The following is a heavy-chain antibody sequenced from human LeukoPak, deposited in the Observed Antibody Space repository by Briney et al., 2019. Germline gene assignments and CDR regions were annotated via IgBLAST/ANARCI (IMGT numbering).Heavy chain of an antibody. CDR1: GGSFSGYY. V-gene: IGHV4-34*01. CDR2: INHSGST. Sequence: SETLSLTCAVYGGSFSGYYWSWIRQPPGKGLEWIGEINHSGSTNYNPSLKSRVTISVDTSKNQFSLKLSSVTAADTAVYYCAKHSTWLLIDYWGQGTLVTVSS. D-gene: IGHD3-9*01. J-gene: IGHJ4*02. CDR3: AKHSTWLLIDY.